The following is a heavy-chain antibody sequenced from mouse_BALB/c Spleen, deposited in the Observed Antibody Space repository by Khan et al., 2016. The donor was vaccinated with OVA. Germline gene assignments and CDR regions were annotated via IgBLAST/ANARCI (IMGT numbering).Heavy chain of an antibody. J-gene: IGHJ2*01. Sequence: EVQLQESGAELVKSGATVKLSCTASGLYIKDTYMHWLKQGPEQGLEWIGRIDHPNGNTKYDPKFQGKATITEDTSYNPAYLQLSNLTSEDTAVYSCAEMARKWGQGTTLTVSS. CDR1: GLYIKDTY. CDR2: IDHPNGNT. CDR3: AEMARK. V-gene: IGHV14-3*02.